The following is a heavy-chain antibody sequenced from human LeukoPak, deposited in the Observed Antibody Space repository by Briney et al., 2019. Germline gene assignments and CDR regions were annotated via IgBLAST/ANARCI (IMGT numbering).Heavy chain of an antibody. D-gene: IGHD3-10*01. CDR1: GDSVASGGCY. J-gene: IGHJ5*02. CDR2: IYYSVSA. Sequence: PSETLSLTCTVSGDSVASGGCYWNWLRQPPGKGMEWIGYIYYSVSANYNLSLKSRVTISVYTSENQFSLKLTSVSAADTAVYYCARGGRGRNWCDPWGEVTLVTVSS. V-gene: IGHV4-61*08. CDR3: ARGGRGRNWCDP.